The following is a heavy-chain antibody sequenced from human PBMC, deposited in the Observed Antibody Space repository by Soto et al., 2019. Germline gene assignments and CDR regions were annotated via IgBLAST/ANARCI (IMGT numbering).Heavy chain of an antibody. Sequence: QLQLQESGPGLVKPPETLSLTCTVSGGSISSSSYYWGWIRQPPGKGLEWIGSIYYSGSTYYITSLKSRVTTSVETSKNQCTLKLSSVTAADSAMYYCARLVTIVRGVIRGPDAFDIWGQGTMVTVSS. CDR3: ARLVTIVRGVIRGPDAFDI. V-gene: IGHV4-39*01. D-gene: IGHD3-10*01. J-gene: IGHJ3*02. CDR1: GGSISSSSYY. CDR2: IYYSGST.